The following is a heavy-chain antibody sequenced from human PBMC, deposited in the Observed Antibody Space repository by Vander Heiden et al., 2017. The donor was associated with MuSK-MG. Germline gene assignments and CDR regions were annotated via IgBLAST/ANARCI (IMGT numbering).Heavy chain of an antibody. CDR2: IKQDEREK. V-gene: IGHV3-7*01. J-gene: IGHJ6*03. CDR3: ARGADGYSSSWYGGDYNLYYMDG. CDR1: GFTFSIYW. Sequence: LYCAPSGFTFSIYWMTWVRQAPGKGLEWVANIKQDEREKYYVDSVKGRSTISRDNAKNSLYLQMDSLRVEDTAVYYCARGADGYSSSWYGGDYNLYYMDGGGKGTTVTVSS. D-gene: IGHD6-13*01.